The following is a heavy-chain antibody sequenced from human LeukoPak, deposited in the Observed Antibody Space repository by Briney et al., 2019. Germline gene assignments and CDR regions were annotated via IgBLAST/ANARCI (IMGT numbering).Heavy chain of an antibody. Sequence: SGGSLRLSCAASGFTFSSYSMNWVRQAPGKGLEWVSSITSSSSYIYYSDSVKGRFTISRDNAKNSMYLQMNSLRAEDTAVYYCAKDLSITIFGVVIFPPDYWGQGTLVTVSS. J-gene: IGHJ4*02. CDR3: AKDLSITIFGVVIFPPDY. CDR1: GFTFSSYS. V-gene: IGHV3-21*01. D-gene: IGHD3-3*01. CDR2: ITSSSSYI.